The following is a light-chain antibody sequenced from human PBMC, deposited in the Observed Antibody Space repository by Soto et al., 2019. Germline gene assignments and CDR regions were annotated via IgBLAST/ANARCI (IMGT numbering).Light chain of an antibody. V-gene: IGLV3-1*01. CDR3: QAWDSSTVV. J-gene: IGLJ2*01. CDR1: KLGDKY. CDR2: KDS. Sequence: SYELTQPPSVSVSPGQTASITCSGDKLGDKYACWYQQKPGQSPVLVMYKDSKRPSGIPERFSGSNSGNTATLTISGTQAMDEADYYCQAWDSSTVVFGGGTKLTVL.